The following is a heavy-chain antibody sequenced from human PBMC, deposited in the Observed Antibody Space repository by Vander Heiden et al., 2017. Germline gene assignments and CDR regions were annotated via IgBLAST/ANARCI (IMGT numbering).Heavy chain of an antibody. V-gene: IGHV4-59*01. CDR2: IYYSGST. D-gene: IGHD3-10*01. Sequence: QVQLQQSGPGLVKPSATPSLTCTVPVGSISRYCWRWNRQPQGKGLEWIGYIYYSGSTNYNPSLKSRVTISVDTSKNQFSLKLSSVTAADTAVYYCTRTPNRGGHDYWGQATLVTVSS. J-gene: IGHJ4*02. CDR3: TRTPNRGGHDY. CDR1: VGSISRYC.